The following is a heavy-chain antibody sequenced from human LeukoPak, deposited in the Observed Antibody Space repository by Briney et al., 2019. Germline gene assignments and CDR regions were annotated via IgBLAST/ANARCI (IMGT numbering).Heavy chain of an antibody. Sequence: SGPTLVNPTQTLTLTCTFSGFSLSANGVGVGWIRQPPGKALEWLALIYWDDDKRYSPSLKSRLTITKDTSKNQVVLTMTNMDPVDTATYYCAHRDLYDSSVDVWGQGTLVTVSS. V-gene: IGHV2-5*02. CDR3: AHRDLYDSSVDV. CDR2: IYWDDDK. D-gene: IGHD3-22*01. CDR1: GFSLSANGVG. J-gene: IGHJ4*02.